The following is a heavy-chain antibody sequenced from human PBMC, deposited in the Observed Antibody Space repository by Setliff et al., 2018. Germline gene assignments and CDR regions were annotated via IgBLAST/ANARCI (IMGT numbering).Heavy chain of an antibody. CDR2: ISSSGSTI. CDR3: ARGPTASEYFQH. Sequence: GGSLRLSCAASGFTFRSYTMNWVRQAPGRGLEWISFISSSGSTIYYADSVKGRFTISRDNAKNSLYLQMNSLRAEDTAVYYCARGPTASEYFQHWGQGTLVTVSS. CDR1: GFTFRSYT. J-gene: IGHJ1*01. V-gene: IGHV3-48*04. D-gene: IGHD4-17*01.